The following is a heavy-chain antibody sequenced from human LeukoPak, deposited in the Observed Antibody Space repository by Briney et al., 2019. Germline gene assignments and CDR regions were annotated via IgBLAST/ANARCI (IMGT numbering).Heavy chain of an antibody. D-gene: IGHD6-13*01. Sequence: GGSLRLSCAASGFTFSSYAMSWVRQAPGKGLEWVSTISGSSGSTYYADSVKGRFTISRDNSKNTLYLRMNSLRAEDTAIYYCATEGYPGYSSIFYDYWGQGTMVTVSS. V-gene: IGHV3-23*01. CDR3: ATEGYPGYSSIFYDY. J-gene: IGHJ4*02. CDR2: ISGSSGST. CDR1: GFTFSSYA.